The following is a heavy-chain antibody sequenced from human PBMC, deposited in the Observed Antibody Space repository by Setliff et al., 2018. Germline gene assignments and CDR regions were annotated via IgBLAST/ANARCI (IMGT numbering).Heavy chain of an antibody. J-gene: IGHJ4*02. D-gene: IGHD3-10*01. CDR3: ARIAYGSGSYYFDY. Sequence: SETLSLTCTVSGGAISNYYWSWIRQPPGKGLEWIGYIYSSGSTNYNPSLKSRVTISVDTSKNQFSLKLNSVTAADTAVYYCARIAYGSGSYYFDYWGQGTLVTVSS. CDR1: GGAISNYY. V-gene: IGHV4-4*08. CDR2: IYSSGST.